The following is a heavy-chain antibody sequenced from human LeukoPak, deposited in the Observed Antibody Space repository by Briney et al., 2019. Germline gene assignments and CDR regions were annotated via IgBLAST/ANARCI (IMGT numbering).Heavy chain of an antibody. CDR1: GFTFSSYS. V-gene: IGHV3-21*01. D-gene: IGHD1-26*01. J-gene: IGHJ4*02. CDR2: ISSSSSYI. Sequence: GGSLRLSCAASGFTFSSYSMNWVRQAPGKGLEWVSSISSSSSYIYYADSVKGRCTISRDNAKNSLYLQMNSLRAEDTAVYYCARGWSYYQAIFDYWGQGTLVTVSS. CDR3: ARGWSYYQAIFDY.